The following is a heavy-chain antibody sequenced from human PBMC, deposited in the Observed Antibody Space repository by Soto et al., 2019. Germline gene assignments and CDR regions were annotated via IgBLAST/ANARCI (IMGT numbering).Heavy chain of an antibody. V-gene: IGHV4-34*09. CDR2: INHLGST. J-gene: IGHJ4*02. D-gene: IGHD2-15*01. Sequence: SETLSLTCVVSGGSLSDYFWSWIRQPPGMALEWIGEINHLGSTYYNPSLKSRVTISVDTSKNQFSLKLSSVTAADTAVYYCASSGGRLDYFDYWGQGTLVTVSS. CDR3: ASSGGRLDYFDY. CDR1: GGSLSDYF.